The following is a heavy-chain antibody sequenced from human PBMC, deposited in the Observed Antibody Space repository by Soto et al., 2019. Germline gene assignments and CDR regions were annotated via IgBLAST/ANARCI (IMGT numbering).Heavy chain of an antibody. J-gene: IGHJ4*02. CDR2: ISGSGGST. Sequence: GGSLRLSCAASGFTFSSYAMSWVRQAPGKGLEWVSAISGSGGSTYYADSVKGRFTISRDNSKNTLYLQMNSLRAEDTAVYYCAKDSSDQPLLYPDHFDYWGQGTLVTVSS. CDR1: GFTFSSYA. D-gene: IGHD2-2*02. V-gene: IGHV3-23*01. CDR3: AKDSSDQPLLYPDHFDY.